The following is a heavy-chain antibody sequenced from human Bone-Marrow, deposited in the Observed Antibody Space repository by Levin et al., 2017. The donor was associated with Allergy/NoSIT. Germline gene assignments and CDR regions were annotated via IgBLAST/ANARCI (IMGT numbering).Heavy chain of an antibody. CDR3: ARTTFSSGWDYKWFDP. CDR1: GYTFTSSD. V-gene: IGHV1-8*01. D-gene: IGHD6-19*01. Sequence: ASVKVSCKASGYTFTSSDINWVRQTTGQGLEWMGWMNPNSGNTGYALKFQGRITMTRNTSISTAYMELSSLISEDTAVYYFARTTFSSGWDYKWFDPWGQGTPVTVSS. J-gene: IGHJ5*02. CDR2: MNPNSGNT.